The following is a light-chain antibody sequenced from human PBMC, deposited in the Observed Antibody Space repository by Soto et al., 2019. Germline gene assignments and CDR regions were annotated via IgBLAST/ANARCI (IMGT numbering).Light chain of an antibody. CDR1: QGIGNY. CDR3: QKYNGAPVT. CDR2: DAS. J-gene: IGKJ1*01. V-gene: IGKV1-27*01. Sequence: DLQMTQSPSSLSASVGDRVTITCRASQGIGNYLAWYQQKPGKVPKLLISDASTLQSGVPSRFSGSGSETDFTLTISSLQTEDVATYYCQKYNGAPVTFGQGTKVDIK.